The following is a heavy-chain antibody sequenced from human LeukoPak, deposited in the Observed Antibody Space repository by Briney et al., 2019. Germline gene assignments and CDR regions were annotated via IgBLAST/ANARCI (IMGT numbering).Heavy chain of an antibody. V-gene: IGHV4-4*07. D-gene: IGHD4-17*01. CDR3: ARDLGSAYGVPRWFDP. J-gene: IGHJ5*02. Sequence: SETLSLTCTVSGGSITGYYWNWIRQPAEKGLEWIVRIYTSGSTNYNPSLQSRVTMSVDTSKNQFSLRLTSVTAADTAVYYCARDLGSAYGVPRWFDPWGQGTLVTVSS. CDR1: GGSITGYY. CDR2: IYTSGST.